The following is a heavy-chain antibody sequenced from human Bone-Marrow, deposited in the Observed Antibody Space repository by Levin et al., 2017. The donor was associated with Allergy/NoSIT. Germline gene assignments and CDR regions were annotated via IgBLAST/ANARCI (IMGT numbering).Heavy chain of an antibody. CDR3: TTRLDIVATQDAFDI. V-gene: IGHV3-15*01. CDR2: IKSKTDGGTT. CDR1: GFTFSNAW. J-gene: IGHJ3*02. D-gene: IGHD5-12*01. Sequence: GESLKISCAASGFTFSNAWMSWVRQAPGKGLEWVGRIKSKTDGGTTDYAAPVKGRFTISRDDSKNTLYLQMNSLKTEDTAVYYCTTRLDIVATQDAFDIWGQGTMVTVSS.